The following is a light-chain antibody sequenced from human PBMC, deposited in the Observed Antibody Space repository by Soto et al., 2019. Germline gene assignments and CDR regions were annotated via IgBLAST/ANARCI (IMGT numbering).Light chain of an antibody. Sequence: IQMPQPHSTLSAYVADRFTVACRASQTISNFLAWYQQKPGKVPKLLMYGASTLPSGVPSRFSGSGSGTDFTLTISSLQPEDVATYYCQNYHSAPWTFGQGTKVDI. J-gene: IGKJ1*01. CDR2: GAS. CDR3: QNYHSAPWT. CDR1: QTISNF. V-gene: IGKV1-27*01.